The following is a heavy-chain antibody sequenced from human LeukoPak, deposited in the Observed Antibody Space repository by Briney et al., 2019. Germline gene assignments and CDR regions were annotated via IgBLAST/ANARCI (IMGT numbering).Heavy chain of an antibody. Sequence: PSETLSLTCTVSGGSISSYYWSWIRQPPGKGLEWMGYIYYSGSTNYNPSLKSRVTISVDTSKNQFSLKLSSVTAADTAVYYCAGRRGWLQFDYWGQGTLVTVSS. CDR1: GGSISSYY. D-gene: IGHD5-24*01. CDR2: IYYSGST. V-gene: IGHV4-59*08. CDR3: AGRRGWLQFDY. J-gene: IGHJ4*02.